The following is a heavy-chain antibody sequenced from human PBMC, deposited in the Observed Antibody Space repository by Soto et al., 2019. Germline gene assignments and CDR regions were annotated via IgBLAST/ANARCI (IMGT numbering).Heavy chain of an antibody. CDR1: GYTFTSYY. J-gene: IGHJ4*02. V-gene: IGHV1-46*01. Sequence: ASVKVSCKASGYTFTSYYMHWVRQAPGQGLEWMGIINPSGGSTSYAQKFQGRVTMARDTSTSTVYMELSSLRSEDTAVYYCAREIRSSRWLQFGFAYWGQGTLVTVSS. CDR2: INPSGGST. D-gene: IGHD5-18*01. CDR3: AREIRSSRWLQFGFAY.